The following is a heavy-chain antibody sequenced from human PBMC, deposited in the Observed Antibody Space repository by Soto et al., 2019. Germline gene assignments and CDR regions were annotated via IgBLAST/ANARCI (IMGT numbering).Heavy chain of an antibody. Sequence: EVQLVESGGGSVQPGESLRLSCAASGFSFRDYDMHWVRQRKGKGLEWVSALGAARDPYYVGSVKGRFSVSIDNAQNSLFLQMNNLRVDDTAVYFCARAYLGRLPRRSDYYYAMDVWGRGTTVTVSS. CDR1: GFSFRDYD. CDR2: LGAARDP. J-gene: IGHJ6*02. V-gene: IGHV3-13*05. CDR3: ARAYLGRLPRRSDYYYAMDV. D-gene: IGHD1-26*01.